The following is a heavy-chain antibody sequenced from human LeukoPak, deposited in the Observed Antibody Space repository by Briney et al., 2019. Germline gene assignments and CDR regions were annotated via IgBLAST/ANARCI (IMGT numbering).Heavy chain of an antibody. CDR2: ISSSSSYI. Sequence: PGGSLRLSCAASGFTFSSYSMNWVRQAPGKGLEWVSSISSSSSYIYYADSVKGRFTISRDNAKNSLYLQMNSLRAEDTAVYYCARDKLVRGGVNWFDPWGQGTLVTVSS. J-gene: IGHJ5*02. V-gene: IGHV3-21*01. CDR3: ARDKLVRGGVNWFDP. CDR1: GFTFSSYS. D-gene: IGHD3-10*01.